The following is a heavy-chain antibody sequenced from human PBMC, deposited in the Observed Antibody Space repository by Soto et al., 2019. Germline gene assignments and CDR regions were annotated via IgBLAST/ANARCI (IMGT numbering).Heavy chain of an antibody. D-gene: IGHD1-20*01. CDR1: GFDFSNTW. CDR3: AKDWYHTIDS. CDR2: INSDGSSI. J-gene: IGHJ4*02. Sequence: GGTLRLSCATSGFDFSNTWIHWVRQVPGQGLVWVSRINSDGSSIIYADSVKGRFTLSRDNAKNTVHLQMSSLRVEDTAVYYCAKDWYHTIDSWGQGIPVTVSS. V-gene: IGHV3-74*01.